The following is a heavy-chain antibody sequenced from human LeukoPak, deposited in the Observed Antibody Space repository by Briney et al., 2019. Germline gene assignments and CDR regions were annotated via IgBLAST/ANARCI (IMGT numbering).Heavy chain of an antibody. CDR2: IRNSGTTI. J-gene: IGHJ6*03. V-gene: IGHV3-48*03. D-gene: IGHD1-26*01. CDR3: AKDFEPRATDYYYYMDV. CDR1: GFTFSSYE. Sequence: GGSLRLSCVASGFTFSSYEMNWVRQAPGKGLEWISYIRNSGTTIYYTDSVKGRFTISRDDAKNSLYLQMNSLRAEDTAVYYCAKDFEPRATDYYYYMDVWGKGTTVTVSS.